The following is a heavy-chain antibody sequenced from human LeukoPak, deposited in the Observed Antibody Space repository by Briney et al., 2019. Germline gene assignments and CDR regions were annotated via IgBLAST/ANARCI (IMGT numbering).Heavy chain of an antibody. CDR3: ARGWRWLQSSSFDY. Sequence: SETLSLTCTVSGGSISSGSYYWSWIRQPAGKGLEWIGRIYTSGSTNYNPSLKSRVTISVDTSKNQFSLKLSSVTAADTGVYYCARGWRWLQSSSFDYWGQGTLVTVSS. D-gene: IGHD5-24*01. J-gene: IGHJ4*02. CDR1: GGSISSGSYY. V-gene: IGHV4-61*02. CDR2: IYTSGST.